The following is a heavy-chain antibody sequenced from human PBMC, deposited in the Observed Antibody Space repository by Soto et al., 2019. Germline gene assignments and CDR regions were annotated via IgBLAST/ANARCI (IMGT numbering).Heavy chain of an antibody. CDR2: ISYDGSNK. CDR3: AKGDCGGDCYSFDAFDI. D-gene: IGHD2-21*02. J-gene: IGHJ3*02. Sequence: QVQLVESGGGVVQPGRSLRLSCAASGFTFSSYGMHWVRQAPGKGLEWVAFISYDGSNKYYADSVKGRFTISRDNSKNTLYLQMNSLRAEGTAVYYCAKGDCGGDCYSFDAFDIWGQGTMVTVSS. CDR1: GFTFSSYG. V-gene: IGHV3-30*18.